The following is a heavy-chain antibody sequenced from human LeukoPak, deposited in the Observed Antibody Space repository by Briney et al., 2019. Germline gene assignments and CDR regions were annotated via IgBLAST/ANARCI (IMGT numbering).Heavy chain of an antibody. CDR3: ARGPPPDTDYYYYYGMDV. J-gene: IGHJ6*02. D-gene: IGHD5-18*01. CDR1: GFSFSSHW. V-gene: IGHV3-53*01. Sequence: GGSLRLSCAASGFSFSSHWMHWVRRAPGKGLEWVSVIYSGGNTYYADSVKGRFTISRDNSKNTLYLQMNSLRAEDTAVYYCARGPPPDTDYYYYYGMDVWGQGTTVTVSS. CDR2: IYSGGNT.